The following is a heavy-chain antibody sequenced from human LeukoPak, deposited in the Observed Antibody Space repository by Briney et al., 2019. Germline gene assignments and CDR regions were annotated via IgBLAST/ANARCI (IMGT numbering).Heavy chain of an antibody. Sequence: PGGSLRLSCAASGFTFSNAWMSWVRQAPGKGLEWVGRIKGKTDDETAEYAAPVKGRFTISRDDSKNTLYLQMNSLKTEDTGVYYCTTDLRWELPPTDYWGQGTLVTVSS. D-gene: IGHD1-26*01. V-gene: IGHV3-15*01. J-gene: IGHJ4*02. CDR1: GFTFSNAW. CDR3: TTDLRWELPPTDY. CDR2: IKGKTDDETA.